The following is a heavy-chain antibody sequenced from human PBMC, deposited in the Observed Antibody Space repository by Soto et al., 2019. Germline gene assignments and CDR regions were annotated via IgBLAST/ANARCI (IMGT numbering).Heavy chain of an antibody. Sequence: PGGSLRLSCAASGFTFGSYAMSWVRQAPGKGLEWVSAISGSGGSTYYADSVKGRFTISRDNSKNTLYLQMNSLRAEDTAVYYCAKGSDYGDPYGMDVWGQGTTVTVSS. CDR2: ISGSGGST. CDR1: GFTFGSYA. J-gene: IGHJ6*02. D-gene: IGHD4-17*01. V-gene: IGHV3-23*01. CDR3: AKGSDYGDPYGMDV.